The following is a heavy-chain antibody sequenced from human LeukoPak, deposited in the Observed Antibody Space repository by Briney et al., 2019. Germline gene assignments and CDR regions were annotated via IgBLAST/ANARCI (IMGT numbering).Heavy chain of an antibody. CDR3: ARDTGQGGPTSGAFDI. CDR1: GFTFSAFW. Sequence: GGSLRLSCAASGFTFSAFWMTWVRQSPGKGREWVGDIKQDGSEKQYGGSVKGRFTMSRDNAKNTLHLEMNSLRVEDTAVYYCARDTGQGGPTSGAFDIWGHGTMVTVSS. V-gene: IGHV3-7*03. J-gene: IGHJ3*02. CDR2: IKQDGSEK. D-gene: IGHD1-1*01.